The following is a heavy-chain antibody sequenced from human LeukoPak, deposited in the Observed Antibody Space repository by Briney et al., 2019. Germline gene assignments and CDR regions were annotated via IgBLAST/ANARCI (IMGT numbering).Heavy chain of an antibody. CDR3: ARDGPYSGSYYDAFDI. CDR2: IIPIFGTA. Sequence: ASVKVSCKASGGTFSSYAISWVRQAPGQGLEWMGGIIPIFGTANYAQKFQGRATITADESTSTAYMELSSLRSEDTAVYYCARDGPYSGSYYDAFDIWGQGTMVTVSS. V-gene: IGHV1-69*13. CDR1: GGTFSSYA. J-gene: IGHJ3*02. D-gene: IGHD1-26*01.